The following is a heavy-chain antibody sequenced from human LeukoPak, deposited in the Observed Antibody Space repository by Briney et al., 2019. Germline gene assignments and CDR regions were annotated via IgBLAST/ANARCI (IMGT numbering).Heavy chain of an antibody. J-gene: IGHJ4*02. CDR3: TRGGGSGSYLDY. V-gene: IGHV3-48*03. CDR2: VRSDGSAT. Sequence: GGSLRLSCAASGFTFSSYEMNWVRQAPGKGLEWISYVRSDGSATYYADSVKGRFTLSRDNAKNSLYLQMNSLRTEDTAVYYCTRGGGSGSYLDYWGQGALVTVSS. D-gene: IGHD1-26*01. CDR1: GFTFSSYE.